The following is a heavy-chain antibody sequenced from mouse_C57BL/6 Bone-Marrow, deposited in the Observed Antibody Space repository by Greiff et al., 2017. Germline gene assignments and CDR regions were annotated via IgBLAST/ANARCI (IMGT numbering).Heavy chain of an antibody. CDR2: ISDGGSYT. J-gene: IGHJ4*01. D-gene: IGHD2-5*01. Sequence: EVMLVESGGGLVKPGGSLKLSCAASGFTFSSYAMSWVRQTPEKRLEWVATISDGGSYTYYPDNVKGRFTISRDNAKNNLYLQMSHLKSEDTAMYYCARRYSNYEDAMDYWGQGTSVTVSS. CDR1: GFTFSSYA. CDR3: ARRYSNYEDAMDY. V-gene: IGHV5-4*03.